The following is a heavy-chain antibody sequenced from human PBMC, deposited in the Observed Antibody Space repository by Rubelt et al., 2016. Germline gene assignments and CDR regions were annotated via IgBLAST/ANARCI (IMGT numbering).Heavy chain of an antibody. CDR3: ARDVIVVVPAAPDAFDI. CDR1: GGTFSSYA. D-gene: IGHD2-2*01. J-gene: IGHJ3*02. CDR2: INPRGGRT. Sequence: QVQLVQSGAAVKKPGSSVKVSCKASGGTFSSYAISWVRQAPGQGLEWQGIINPRGGRTSYAQKFPGRSTMTGATSTSTVYMELRSLRSEDTAVYYCARDVIVVVPAAPDAFDIWGQGTMVTVSS. V-gene: IGHV1-46*01.